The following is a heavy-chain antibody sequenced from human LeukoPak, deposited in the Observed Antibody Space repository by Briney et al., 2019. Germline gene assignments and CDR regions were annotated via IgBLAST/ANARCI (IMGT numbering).Heavy chain of an antibody. V-gene: IGHV4-59*08. CDR3: AKRAITTAGDLWFDP. CDR1: GGSISPFY. CDR2: VYSSGST. J-gene: IGHJ5*02. D-gene: IGHD6-13*01. Sequence: PSETLSLTCTVSGGSISPFYWNWIRQPPGKGLEYIGHVYSSGSTVYNPSIKSRVTISIDTSKNQFSLKISSVTAADTAVYYCAKRAITTAGDLWFDPWGQGTLVTVSS.